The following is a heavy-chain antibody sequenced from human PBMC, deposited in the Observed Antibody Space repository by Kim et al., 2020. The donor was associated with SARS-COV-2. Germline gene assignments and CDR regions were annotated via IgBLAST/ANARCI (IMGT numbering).Heavy chain of an antibody. CDR2: T. D-gene: IGHD3-10*01. J-gene: IGHJ4*02. Sequence: TNYNPSLKSQVTISVDTSKNQFSLKLSSVTAADTAVYYCARDLVRGVTDYWGQGTLVTVSS. CDR3: ARDLVRGVTDY. V-gene: IGHV4-59*01.